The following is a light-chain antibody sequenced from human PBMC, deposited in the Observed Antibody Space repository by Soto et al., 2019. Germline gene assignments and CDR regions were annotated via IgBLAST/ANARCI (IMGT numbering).Light chain of an antibody. CDR2: DVI. J-gene: IGLJ3*02. Sequence: QSVLTQPRSVSGSPGQSVTISCTGTSSDVGRYNYVSWYQQHPGKAPKLMIYDVIKRPSGVPDRFSGSKSDNTASLTISGLQAEDEADYYCCSYVDSYTWVFGGGTKLTVL. CDR3: CSYVDSYTWV. CDR1: SSDVGRYNY. V-gene: IGLV2-11*01.